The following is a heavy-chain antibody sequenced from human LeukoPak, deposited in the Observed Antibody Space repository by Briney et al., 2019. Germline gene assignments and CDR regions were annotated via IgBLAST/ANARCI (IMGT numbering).Heavy chain of an antibody. J-gene: IGHJ4*02. Sequence: PGGSLRLSCTASGFTLRDYYMSWVRQAPGKGLEWVSTTGLESVHTLCADSVQGRFTVSRDNSRNTLDLQMDNLTVDDTAIYYCVRGDDIGKHPTRAYYFDIWGQGTLVSVSS. D-gene: IGHD5-24*01. CDR2: TGLESVHT. V-gene: IGHV3-11*03. CDR3: VRGDDIGKHPTRAYYFDI. CDR1: GFTLRDYY.